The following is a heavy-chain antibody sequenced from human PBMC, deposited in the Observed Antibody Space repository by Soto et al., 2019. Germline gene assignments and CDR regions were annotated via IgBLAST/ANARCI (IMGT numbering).Heavy chain of an antibody. V-gene: IGHV3-7*03. CDR3: ASLICSSPSCYGGMDV. Sequence: GGSLSLSCAASGYSISSGWMCWCRQAPGKGGVWVADIKQDGSEKYYVDSVKSRFTISRDNAKNSLYLQMNNLRAEDTAVYYCASLICSSPSCYGGMDVWGQGTTVTVSS. J-gene: IGHJ6*02. CDR1: GYSISSGW. D-gene: IGHD2-2*01. CDR2: IKQDGSEK.